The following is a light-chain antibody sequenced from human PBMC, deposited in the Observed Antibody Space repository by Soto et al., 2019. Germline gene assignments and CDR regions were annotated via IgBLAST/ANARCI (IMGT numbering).Light chain of an antibody. J-gene: IGLJ1*01. CDR2: DVN. V-gene: IGLV2-14*01. CDR1: SSDVGYYIF. CDR3: SSTTTSSSYV. Sequence: QSALTQPASVSGSPGQSITISCTGSSSDVGYYIFVSWYQQHPGKAPKLMIYDVNNRPSGVSNRFSGSKSGNTASLTISGLQAEDEADYYCSSTTTSSSYVFGTGTKLTVL.